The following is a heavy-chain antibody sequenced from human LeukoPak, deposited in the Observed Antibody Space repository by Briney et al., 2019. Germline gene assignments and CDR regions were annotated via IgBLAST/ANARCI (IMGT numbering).Heavy chain of an antibody. V-gene: IGHV3-72*01. J-gene: IGHJ6*04. Sequence: GGSLRLSCAASGFIFSDHYMDWVRQAPGKGLEWVARSKNKAQSFLTEYAASVKGRFIISRDDSRNSLFLQMNSLRAEDTAVYYCARDFRRITMVRGVMEDVWGKGTTVTVSS. CDR3: ARDFRRITMVRGVMEDV. CDR2: SKNKAQSFLT. D-gene: IGHD3-10*01. CDR1: GFIFSDHY.